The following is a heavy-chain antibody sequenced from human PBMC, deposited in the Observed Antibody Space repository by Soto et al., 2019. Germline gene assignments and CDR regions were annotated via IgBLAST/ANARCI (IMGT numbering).Heavy chain of an antibody. CDR2: IYHSGST. V-gene: IGHV4-38-2*02. CDR1: RYSISGGNC. J-gene: IGHJ3*02. D-gene: IGHD6-13*01. CDR3: ARDSSGRSSWFYDAFDI. Sequence: PSETLPFTCAVSRYSISGGNCWCCIRQPPNKRLEWIGSIYHSGSTYYNPSLKSRVTISVDTSKNQFSLKLSSVTAADTAVYYCARDSSGRSSWFYDAFDIWGQGTMVTVSS.